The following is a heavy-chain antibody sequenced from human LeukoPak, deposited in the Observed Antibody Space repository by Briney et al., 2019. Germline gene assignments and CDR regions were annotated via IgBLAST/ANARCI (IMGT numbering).Heavy chain of an antibody. V-gene: IGHV3-30*02. CDR3: AKDSLRKSIVGTTTRGFNDY. D-gene: IGHD1-26*01. J-gene: IGHJ4*02. Sequence: PGGSLRLSCAASGFTFSNYGMHWVRQAPGKGLEWVAFIRFDGSNKYYADSVKGRFTISRDNSKNTLYLQLNSLRAEDTAIYYCAKDSLRKSIVGTTTRGFNDYWGQGTLVTVSS. CDR1: GFTFSNYG. CDR2: IRFDGSNK.